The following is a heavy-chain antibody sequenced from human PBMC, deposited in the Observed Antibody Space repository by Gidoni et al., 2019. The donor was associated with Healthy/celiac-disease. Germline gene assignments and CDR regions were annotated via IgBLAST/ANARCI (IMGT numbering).Heavy chain of an antibody. Sequence: QVQLVESVGGVVQPWRSLRLSCAASGFTFSSYGMHWVRQAPGKGLEWVAVIWYDGSNKYYADSVKGRFTISRDNSKNTLYLQMNSLRAEDTAVYYCARGLGGSSSWYYFDYWGQGTLVTVSS. CDR3: ARGLGGSSSWYYFDY. CDR1: GFTFSSYG. CDR2: IWYDGSNK. D-gene: IGHD6-13*01. V-gene: IGHV3-33*01. J-gene: IGHJ4*02.